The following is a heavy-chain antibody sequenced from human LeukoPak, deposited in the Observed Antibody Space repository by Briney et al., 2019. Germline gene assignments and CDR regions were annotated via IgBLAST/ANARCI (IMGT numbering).Heavy chain of an antibody. CDR1: VITFSNYG. V-gene: IGHV3-30*02. CDR3: AQPVPGEWLLYPGNWYFDL. D-gene: IGHD3-3*01. Sequence: GGSLRLSCAASVITFSNYGMHWVRQAPGKGLEWGAFIRFDGSNKYYADSVEGRFTISRDNSKHTLYLQMNSLRTEDTAVYYCAQPVPGEWLLYPGNWYFDLWGRGTLVTVSS. J-gene: IGHJ2*01. CDR2: IRFDGSNK.